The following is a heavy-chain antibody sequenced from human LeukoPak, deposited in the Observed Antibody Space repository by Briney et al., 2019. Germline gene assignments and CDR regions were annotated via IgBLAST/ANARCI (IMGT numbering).Heavy chain of an antibody. Sequence: SETLSLTCAVYGGSFSSYYWSWIRQPPGKGLEWIGEINHSGSTNYNPSLKSRVTISVDTSKNQFSLKLSSVTAADTAVYYCAGVSGYGYYFDYWGQGTLVTVSS. CDR1: GGSFSSYY. D-gene: IGHD5-12*01. V-gene: IGHV4-34*01. CDR2: INHSGST. CDR3: AGVSGYGYYFDY. J-gene: IGHJ4*02.